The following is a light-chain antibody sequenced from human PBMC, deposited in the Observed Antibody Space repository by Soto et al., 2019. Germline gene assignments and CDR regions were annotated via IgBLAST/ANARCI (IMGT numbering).Light chain of an antibody. J-gene: IGKJ5*01. CDR3: QQRSNWPPIT. CDR2: DAS. CDR1: QSVSSY. Sequence: EIVLTQSPTTLSLSPGQRATLSCRASQSVSSYLAWYQQKPGQAPRLLXYDASNRATGIPARFSGSGSGTDFTLTISSLEPEDFAAYYCQQRSNWPPITFGQGTRLEI. V-gene: IGKV3-11*01.